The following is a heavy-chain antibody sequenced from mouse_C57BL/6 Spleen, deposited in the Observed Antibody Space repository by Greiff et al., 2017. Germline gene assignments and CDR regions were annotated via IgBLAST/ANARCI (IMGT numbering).Heavy chain of an antibody. CDR3: ASAPLYYGYLAY. D-gene: IGHD2-2*01. V-gene: IGHV3-6*01. Sequence: DVQLVESGPGLVKPSQSLSLTCSVTGYSITSGYYWNWIRQFPGNKLEWMGYISYDGSNNYNPSLKNRISITRDTSKNQFFLQLNSVTTEDTATYYCASAPLYYGYLAYWGQGTLVTVSA. J-gene: IGHJ3*01. CDR1: GYSITSGYY. CDR2: ISYDGSN.